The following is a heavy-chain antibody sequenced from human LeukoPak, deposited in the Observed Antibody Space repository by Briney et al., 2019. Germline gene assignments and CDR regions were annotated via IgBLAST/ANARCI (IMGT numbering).Heavy chain of an antibody. Sequence: ASVKVSCEASGYTFTNYYIHWVRQAPGQGLEWMGLINPGGDNTNYAQNFQGRVTITRNTSISTAYMELSSLRSEDTAVYYCARGEIQLWLDYWGQGTLVTVSS. CDR1: GYTFTNYY. CDR2: INPGGDNT. D-gene: IGHD5-18*01. V-gene: IGHV1-46*01. CDR3: ARGEIQLWLDY. J-gene: IGHJ4*02.